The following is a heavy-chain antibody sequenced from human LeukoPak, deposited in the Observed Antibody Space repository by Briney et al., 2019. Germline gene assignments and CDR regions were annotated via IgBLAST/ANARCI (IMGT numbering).Heavy chain of an antibody. V-gene: IGHV3-53*01. CDR2: IYSGGST. J-gene: IGHJ3*01. CDR3: ARAGSSWSS. Sequence: ETLSLTCTVSGGSISSSSYYWGWIRQAPGKGLEWVSVIYSGGSTYYADSVKGRFTISRDNSKNTLYLQMNSLRAEDTAVYYCARAGSSWSSWDQGTMVTVSS. D-gene: IGHD6-13*01. CDR1: GGSISSSSYY.